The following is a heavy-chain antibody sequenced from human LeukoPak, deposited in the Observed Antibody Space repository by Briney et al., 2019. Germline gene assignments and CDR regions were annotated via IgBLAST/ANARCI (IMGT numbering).Heavy chain of an antibody. V-gene: IGHV3-66*01. CDR2: IYSGGST. CDR3: ARGGPYYYGSGSGWRFLVDSSGRAHAEYLQH. D-gene: IGHD3-10*01. J-gene: IGHJ1*01. CDR1: GFTVSSNY. Sequence: PGGSLRLSCAASGFTVSSNYMSWVRQAPGKGLEWVSVIYSGGSTYYADSVKGRFTISRDNSKNTLYLQMNSLRAEDTAVYYCARGGPYYYGSGSGWRFLVDSSGRAHAEYLQHWGQGTLVTVSS.